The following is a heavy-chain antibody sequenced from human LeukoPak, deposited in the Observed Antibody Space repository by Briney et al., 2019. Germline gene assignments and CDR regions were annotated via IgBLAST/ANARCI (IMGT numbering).Heavy chain of an antibody. D-gene: IGHD5-12*01. Sequence: GGSLRLSCAASGFTVSSNYMSWVRQAPGKGLEWVSVIYSGGSTYYADSVKGRFTISRDSSKNTLYLQMNSLRAEDTAVYCCARTWRRGYGMDVWGKGTTVTVSS. J-gene: IGHJ6*04. V-gene: IGHV3-66*02. CDR2: IYSGGST. CDR3: ARTWRRGYGMDV. CDR1: GFTVSSNY.